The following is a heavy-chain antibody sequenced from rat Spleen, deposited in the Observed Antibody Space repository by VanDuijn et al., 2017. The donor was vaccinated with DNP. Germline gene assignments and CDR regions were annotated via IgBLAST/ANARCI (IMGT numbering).Heavy chain of an antibody. J-gene: IGHJ2*01. CDR3: ARGNYPGINTFDY. V-gene: IGHV5-17*01. Sequence: EVQLVESGGDLVQPGRSLILSCAASGFTFRDYAMAWVRQAPKKGLEWVATINYDGTRTYYRDSVKGRFTISRDNAKSTLYLQMNSLRSEDTATYYCARGNYPGINTFDYWGQGIMVTVSS. CDR1: GFTFRDYA. CDR2: INYDGTRT. D-gene: IGHD1-4*01.